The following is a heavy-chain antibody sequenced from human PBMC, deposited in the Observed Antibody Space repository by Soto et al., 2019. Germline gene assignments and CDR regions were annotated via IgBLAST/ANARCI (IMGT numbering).Heavy chain of an antibody. J-gene: IGHJ4*02. Sequence: KPSETLSLTCSIYSGSLSGYYWSWIRQPPGKGLEWIGENSQSGNTNYSPSLKSRVSISIDTSKKQFSLNLASVSAADTAVYYCARAPKVSGSSQTRPDFWGQGTLVTVSS. CDR2: NSQSGNT. CDR3: ARAPKVSGSSQTRPDF. V-gene: IGHV4-34*01. D-gene: IGHD6-6*01. CDR1: SGSLSGYY.